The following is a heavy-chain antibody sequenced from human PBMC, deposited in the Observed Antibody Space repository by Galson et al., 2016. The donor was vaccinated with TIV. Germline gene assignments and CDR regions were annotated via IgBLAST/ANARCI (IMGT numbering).Heavy chain of an antibody. CDR3: AIATPSVFGIIMTLDS. Sequence: CAISGDSVSSNSAAWNWLRQSPSRGLEWLGRTFYRSKWYNDYAPSVKSRITINPDTSKNQFSLQLNSVTPEDTAVYYCAIATPSVFGIIMTLDSWGQGTLVTVSS. CDR1: GDSVSSNSAA. D-gene: IGHD3-16*01. V-gene: IGHV6-1*01. J-gene: IGHJ4*02. CDR2: TFYRSKWYN.